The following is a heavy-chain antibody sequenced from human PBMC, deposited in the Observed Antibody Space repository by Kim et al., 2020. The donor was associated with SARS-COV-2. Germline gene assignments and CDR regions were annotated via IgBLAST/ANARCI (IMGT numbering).Heavy chain of an antibody. D-gene: IGHD4-17*01. J-gene: IGHJ6*02. V-gene: IGHV3-21*01. CDR2: ISSSSSYI. CDR3: ARDERTYGDPNPYYYYGMDV. CDR1: GFTFSSYS. Sequence: GGSLRLSCAASGFTFSSYSMNWVRQAPGKGLEWVSSISSSSSYIYYADSVKGRFTISRDNAKNSLYLQMNSLRAEDTAVYYCARDERTYGDPNPYYYYGMDVWGQGTTVTVSS.